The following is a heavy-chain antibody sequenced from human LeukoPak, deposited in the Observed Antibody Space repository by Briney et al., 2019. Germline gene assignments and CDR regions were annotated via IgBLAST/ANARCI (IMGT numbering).Heavy chain of an antibody. J-gene: IGHJ6*02. D-gene: IGHD2-2*01. CDR3: AKECQDIVVVPAATIYGMDV. CDR1: GFTFSSHG. CDR2: ISYDGSNK. V-gene: IGHV3-30*18. Sequence: PGGSLSLSCAAPGFTFSSHGMHWVRPAPGKGLELESVISYDGSNKYYADSEKGRFTISRDNSKNTLYLQMNSLRAEDTAVYYCAKECQDIVVVPAATIYGMDVWGQGTTVTVSS.